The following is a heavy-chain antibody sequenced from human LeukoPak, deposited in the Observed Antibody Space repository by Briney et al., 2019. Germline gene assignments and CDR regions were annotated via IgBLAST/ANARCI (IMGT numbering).Heavy chain of an antibody. V-gene: IGHV3-66*01. CDR3: ARGSWTTFYGSGSYDDY. J-gene: IGHJ4*02. Sequence: PGGSLRLSCAASGFTVSSNYMSWVRQAPGKGLEWVSVIYSGGSTNYADSVKGRFTISRDNSKNTLYLQMNSLRAEDTAVYYCARGSWTTFYGSGSYDDYWGQGTLVTVSS. CDR2: IYSGGST. CDR1: GFTVSSNY. D-gene: IGHD3-10*01.